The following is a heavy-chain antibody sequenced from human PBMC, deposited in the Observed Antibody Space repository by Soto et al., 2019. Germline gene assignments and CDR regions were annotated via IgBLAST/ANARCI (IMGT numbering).Heavy chain of an antibody. Sequence: QVQLVQSGAEVKKPGSSVKVSCKASGGTFSSYAISWVRQAPGQGLEWMGGIIPIFGTANYAQKFQGRVTITADESTGTAYMGRSSLRSEDTAVYYCARGRDGYNANWFDPWGQGTLVTVSS. CDR3: ARGRDGYNANWFDP. CDR1: GGTFSSYA. V-gene: IGHV1-69*12. D-gene: IGHD5-12*01. CDR2: IIPIFGTA. J-gene: IGHJ5*02.